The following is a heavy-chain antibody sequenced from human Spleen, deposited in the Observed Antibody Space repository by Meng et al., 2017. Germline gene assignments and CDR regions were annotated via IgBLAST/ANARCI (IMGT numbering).Heavy chain of an antibody. V-gene: IGHV1-2*02. CDR2: INPNSGGT. D-gene: IGHD5-12*01. CDR1: GDTCTGYY. Sequence: QLRWVRSGPEVKKPGASVKVSCKASGDTCTGYYMHWVRQAPGQGLEWMGWINPNSGGTNYAQKFQGRVTMTRDTSISTAYMELSRLRSDDTAVYYCARDRGEYSGYDLDYWGQGTLVTVSS. CDR3: ARDRGEYSGYDLDY. J-gene: IGHJ4*02.